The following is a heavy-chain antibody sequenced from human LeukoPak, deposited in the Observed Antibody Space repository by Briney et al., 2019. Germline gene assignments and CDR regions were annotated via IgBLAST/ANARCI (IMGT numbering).Heavy chain of an antibody. CDR3: ARGGVISASGTPH. D-gene: IGHD6-13*01. J-gene: IGHJ4*02. Sequence: GGSLRLCCAASGFTFSSYSMNWVRQAPGKGLEWVSYISSSGSNIHYADSVKGRFTISRDNVKNSLYLQMNSLRAEDTAVYYCARGGVISASGTPHWGQGTLVTVSS. CDR2: ISSSGSNI. CDR1: GFTFSSYS. V-gene: IGHV3-48*01.